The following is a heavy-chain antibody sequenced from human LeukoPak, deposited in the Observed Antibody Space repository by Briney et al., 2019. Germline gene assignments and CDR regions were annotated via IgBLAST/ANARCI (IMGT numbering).Heavy chain of an antibody. Sequence: SETLSLTCTVSGGSITGYYWSWIRQPPGKGLVWIGYIYYTGSTNYNPSLKSRVTMSVDTSKNQFSLKLRSVTAADTAVYYCARHGSRVLDYWGQGTLVTVSS. D-gene: IGHD5/OR15-5a*01. V-gene: IGHV4-59*08. CDR1: GGSITGYY. J-gene: IGHJ4*02. CDR2: IYYTGST. CDR3: ARHGSRVLDY.